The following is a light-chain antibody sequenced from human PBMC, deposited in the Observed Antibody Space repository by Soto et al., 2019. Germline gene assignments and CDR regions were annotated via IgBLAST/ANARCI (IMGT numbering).Light chain of an antibody. CDR2: AAS. Sequence: DIQMTQSPSSVSASVGDRVTITCRASQAISTWLAWYQQKPGKAPKLLIYAASKLQTGVPSRFSGSGSGTDFTLTISSLQPEDFATYYCQQANSFPRTFGQGNKVEMK. J-gene: IGKJ1*01. CDR3: QQANSFPRT. V-gene: IGKV1D-12*01. CDR1: QAISTW.